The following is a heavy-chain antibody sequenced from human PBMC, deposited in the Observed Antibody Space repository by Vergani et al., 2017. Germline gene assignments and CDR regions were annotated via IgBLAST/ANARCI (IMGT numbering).Heavy chain of an antibody. J-gene: IGHJ3*02. D-gene: IGHD6-13*01. CDR2: ISSSSSTI. CDR1: GFTFSSYS. Sequence: EVQLVESGGGLVQPGGSLRLSCAASGFTFSSYSMNWVRQAPGKGLEWVSYISSSSSTIYYADSVKDRFTISRDNAKNSLYLQMNSLRAEDTAVYYCARDWSIAAAGSAFDIWGQGTMVTVSS. CDR3: ARDWSIAAAGSAFDI. V-gene: IGHV3-48*01.